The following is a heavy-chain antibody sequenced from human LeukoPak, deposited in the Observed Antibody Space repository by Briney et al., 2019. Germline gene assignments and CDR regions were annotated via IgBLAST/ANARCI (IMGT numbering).Heavy chain of an antibody. Sequence: SETLSLTCTVSGSSISSGGYYWSWIRQHPGKGLEWIGYIYYSGSTYYNPSLKSRVTISVDTSKNQFSLKLSSVTAADTAVYYCARQKTGPFDYWGQGTLVTVSS. V-gene: IGHV4-31*03. CDR1: GSSISSGGYY. CDR2: IYYSGST. J-gene: IGHJ4*02. CDR3: ARQKTGPFDY. D-gene: IGHD1-1*01.